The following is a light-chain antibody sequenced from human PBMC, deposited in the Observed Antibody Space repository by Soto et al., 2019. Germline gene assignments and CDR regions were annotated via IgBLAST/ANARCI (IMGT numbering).Light chain of an antibody. CDR3: QQLYSMPLT. CDR2: WAS. V-gene: IGKV4-1*01. J-gene: IGKJ4*01. CDR1: HSLLYDSNNKNY. Sequence: DLVMTQSPDCLPVSLGERATINCRSSHSLLYDSNNKNYLAWYQQKTGQSPKLIISWASTRESGVPDRFSGRESGTDFSLTIKNVQATDVAGDYYQQLYSMPLTFRGGTKVSTK.